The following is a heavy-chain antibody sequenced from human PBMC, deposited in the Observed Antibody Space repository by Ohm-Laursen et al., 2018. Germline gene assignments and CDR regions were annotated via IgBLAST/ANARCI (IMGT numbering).Heavy chain of an antibody. CDR1: GGSISSYY. D-gene: IGHD6-19*01. Sequence: GTLSLTCTVSGGSISSYYWSWIRQPAGKGLEWIGRIYTSGSTNYNPSLKSRVTMSVDTSKNQFSLKLSSVTAADTAVYYCARFLSSGWYVGFDYWGQGTLVTVSS. CDR2: IYTSGST. CDR3: ARFLSSGWYVGFDY. J-gene: IGHJ4*02. V-gene: IGHV4-4*07.